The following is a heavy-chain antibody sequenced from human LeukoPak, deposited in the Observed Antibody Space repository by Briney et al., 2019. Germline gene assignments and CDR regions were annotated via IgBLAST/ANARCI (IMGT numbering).Heavy chain of an antibody. J-gene: IGHJ4*02. V-gene: IGHV1-69*06. CDR2: IIPIFGTA. CDR1: GYTFTGYY. CDR3: ASSIQLWLH. D-gene: IGHD5-18*01. Sequence: GASVKVSCKASGYTFTGYYMHWVRQAPGQGLEWMGGIIPIFGTANYAQKFQGRVTITADKSTSTAYMELSSLRSEDTAVYYCASSIQLWLHWGQGTLVTVSS.